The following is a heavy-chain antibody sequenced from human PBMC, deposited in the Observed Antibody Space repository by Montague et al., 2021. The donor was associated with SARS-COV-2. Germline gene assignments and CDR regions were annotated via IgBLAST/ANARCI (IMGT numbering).Heavy chain of an antibody. CDR3: ARAGLGSYRYGMDV. D-gene: IGHD3-10*01. Sequence: SLSLSCAASGFTFSSYAMHWVRQAPGKGLEWVALTSYDGSNKYYVDSVKGRFTISRDNSKNTLYVQMNSLRAEDTAMYYCARAGLGSYRYGMDVWGQGTTVTVSS. CDR2: TSYDGSNK. V-gene: IGHV3-30*04. J-gene: IGHJ6*02. CDR1: GFTFSSYA.